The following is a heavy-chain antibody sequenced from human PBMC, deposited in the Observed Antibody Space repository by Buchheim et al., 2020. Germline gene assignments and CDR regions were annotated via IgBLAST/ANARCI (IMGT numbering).Heavy chain of an antibody. D-gene: IGHD6-19*01. CDR1: GGSFSGYY. J-gene: IGHJ6*02. V-gene: IGHV4-34*01. CDR2: INHSGST. CDR3: VRRYSSGWYSKTYYYGMDV. Sequence: QVQLQQWGAGLLKPSETLSLTCAVYGGSFSGYYWSWIRQPPGKGLEWIGEINHSGSTNYNPSLKSRVTISVDTSKNQFSLKLSSVTSADTAVYYCVRRYSSGWYSKTYYYGMDVWGQGTT.